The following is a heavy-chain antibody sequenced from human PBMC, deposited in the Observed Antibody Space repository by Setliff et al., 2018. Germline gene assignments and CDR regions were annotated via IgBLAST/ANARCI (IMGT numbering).Heavy chain of an antibody. CDR1: GYTFTGYY. J-gene: IGHJ5*02. Sequence: VASVKVSCKASGYTFTGYYMHWVRQAPGQGLEWMGWIRPNGGDTQYAQKFQGRVTMTRDTSSNTAYMDLRSLSSDDTAIYYCAKGTGSYCGGNSCPPYWFDPWGQGTLVTVSS. CDR2: IRPNGGDT. D-gene: IGHD2-21*01. V-gene: IGHV1-2*02. CDR3: AKGTGSYCGGNSCPPYWFDP.